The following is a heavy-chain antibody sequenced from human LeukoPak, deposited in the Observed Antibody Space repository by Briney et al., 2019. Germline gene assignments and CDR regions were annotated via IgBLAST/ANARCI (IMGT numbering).Heavy chain of an antibody. J-gene: IGHJ4*02. CDR2: IYYSGST. Sequence: PSETLSLTCTVSGGSISSYYWSWIRQPPGKGLEWIGYIYYSGSTNYNPSLKSRVTISVDTSKNQFSLKLSSVTAADTAVYYCATSRTTGTGGLDYWGQGTLVTVSS. D-gene: IGHD1-1*01. CDR1: GGSISSYY. V-gene: IGHV4-59*08. CDR3: ATSRTTGTGGLDY.